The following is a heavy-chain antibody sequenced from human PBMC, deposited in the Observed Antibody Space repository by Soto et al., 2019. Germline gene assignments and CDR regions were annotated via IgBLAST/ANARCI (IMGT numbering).Heavy chain of an antibody. V-gene: IGHV3-23*01. CDR2: IGGSGTNT. CDR3: ARTITGYFWAGAY. Sequence: PGGSLRLSCAASGFTFNMYAMSWVRQAPGKGLEWVSGIGGSGTNTYYADFVKGRFTTSRDNSKNTLYLQMDSLRAEDTAIYYCARTITGYFWAGAYWGQGTLVTVSS. J-gene: IGHJ4*02. CDR1: GFTFNMYA. D-gene: IGHD1-1*01.